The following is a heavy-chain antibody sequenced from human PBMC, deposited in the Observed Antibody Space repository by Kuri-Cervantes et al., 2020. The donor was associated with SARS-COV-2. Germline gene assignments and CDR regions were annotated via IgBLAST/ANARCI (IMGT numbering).Heavy chain of an antibody. Sequence: GSLRLSCTVSGGSISSYYWSWIRQPPGKGLEWIGYIYYSGSTNYNPSLKSRVTISVDTSKNQFSLKLSSVTAADTAVYYCARVRSSSFAWYYYYMDVWGKGTTVTVSS. CDR2: IYYSGST. CDR1: GGSISSYY. D-gene: IGHD6-13*01. V-gene: IGHV4-59*12. CDR3: ARVRSSSFAWYYYYMDV. J-gene: IGHJ6*03.